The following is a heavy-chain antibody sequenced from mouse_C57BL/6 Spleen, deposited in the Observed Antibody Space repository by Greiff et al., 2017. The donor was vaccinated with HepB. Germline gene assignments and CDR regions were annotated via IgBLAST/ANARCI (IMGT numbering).Heavy chain of an antibody. CDR1: GYTFTDYN. V-gene: IGHV1-22*01. Sequence: EVQLQQSGPELVKPGASVKMSCKASGYTFTDYNMHWVKQSHGKSLEWIGYINPNNGGTSYNQKFKGKATLTVNKSSSTAYMELRSLTSEDSAVYYCATYGSSYNGFAYWGQGTLVTVSA. D-gene: IGHD1-1*01. J-gene: IGHJ3*01. CDR3: ATYGSSYNGFAY. CDR2: INPNNGGT.